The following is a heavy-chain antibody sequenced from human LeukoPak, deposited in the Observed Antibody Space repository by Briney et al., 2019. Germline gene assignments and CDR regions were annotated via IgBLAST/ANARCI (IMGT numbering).Heavy chain of an antibody. V-gene: IGHV5-51*01. CDR3: ARQTGLAAPVVSY. CDR1: GYSFSTYW. Sequence: GESLKISCKGSGYSFSTYWIGWVRQMPGKGLECMGIIYPGDSDTRYSPSFQGQVTISADKSISTAYLRWSSLKASDTAIYYCARQTGLAAPVVSYWGQGTLVTVSS. CDR2: IYPGDSDT. D-gene: IGHD6-25*01. J-gene: IGHJ4*02.